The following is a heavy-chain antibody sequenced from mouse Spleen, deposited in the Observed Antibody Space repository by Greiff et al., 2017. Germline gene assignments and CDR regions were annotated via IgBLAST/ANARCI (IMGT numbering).Heavy chain of an antibody. CDR1: GFTFNTYA. Sequence: EVHLVESGGGLVQPKGSLKLSCAASGFTFNTYAMHWVRQAPGKGLEWVARIRSKSSNYATYYADSVKDRFTISRDDSQSMLYLQMNNLKTEDTAMYYCVREDYSNYGWYFDVWGAGTTVTVSS. CDR3: VREDYSNYGWYFDV. J-gene: IGHJ1*01. D-gene: IGHD2-5*01. V-gene: IGHV10-3*01. CDR2: IRSKSSNYAT.